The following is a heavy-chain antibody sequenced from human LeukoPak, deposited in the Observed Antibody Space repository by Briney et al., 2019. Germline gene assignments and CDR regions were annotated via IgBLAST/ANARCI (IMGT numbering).Heavy chain of an antibody. CDR1: GFTFSGFW. CDR3: AKAVEGARKPDY. J-gene: IGHJ4*02. D-gene: IGHD1-26*01. V-gene: IGHV3-7*03. Sequence: GGSLRLSCAVSGFTFSGFWMSWSRQASGKGLEWVASINSDGGEGYYADVVKGRFTISRDNAKNSLYLQINSLRAEDTAVYYCAKAVEGARKPDYWGQGTLVTVSS. CDR2: INSDGGEG.